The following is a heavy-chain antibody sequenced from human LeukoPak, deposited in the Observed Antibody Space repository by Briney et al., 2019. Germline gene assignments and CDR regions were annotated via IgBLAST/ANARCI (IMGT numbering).Heavy chain of an antibody. J-gene: IGHJ4*02. CDR3: ARRGIYCSLTTCYYYFDY. CDR2: IYPDDSDT. Sequence: PGESLQISCQGSGYSFTSYWIGWVRQMPGKGLEWMGIIYPDDSDTRYSPSFQGQVTISADKSISTAYLQWSSLKASDTAMYYCARRGIYCSLTTCYYYFDYWGQGTLVTVSS. V-gene: IGHV5-51*01. D-gene: IGHD2-2*01. CDR1: GYSFTSYW.